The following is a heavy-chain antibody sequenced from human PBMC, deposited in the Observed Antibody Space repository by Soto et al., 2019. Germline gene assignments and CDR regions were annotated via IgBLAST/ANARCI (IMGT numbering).Heavy chain of an antibody. V-gene: IGHV4-30-4*01. CDR2: IFYSGST. CDR3: ARARMELATFIWYFDL. Sequence: QVQLQESGPGLVKPSQTLSLTCTVSGGSISSGDYYWTWIRQSPGKGLEWIGYIFYSGSTYYNPSLKSRVTLSVDTSKNQFSLNLTSVTAADTAVYYCARARMELATFIWYFDLWGRDTLVTVSS. D-gene: IGHD5-12*01. J-gene: IGHJ2*01. CDR1: GGSISSGDYY.